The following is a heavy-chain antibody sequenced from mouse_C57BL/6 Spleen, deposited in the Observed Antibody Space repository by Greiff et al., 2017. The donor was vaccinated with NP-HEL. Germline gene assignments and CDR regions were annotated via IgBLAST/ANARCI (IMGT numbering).Heavy chain of an antibody. V-gene: IGHV5-12*01. CDR2: ISNGGGST. CDR3: ARRDYAGDYWYFDV. J-gene: IGHJ1*03. Sequence: EVQGVESGGGLVQPGGSLKLSCAASGFTFSDYYMYWVRQTPEKRLEWVAYISNGGGSTYYPDTVKGRFTISRDNAKNTLYLQMSRLKSEDTAMYYCARRDYAGDYWYFDVWGTGTTVTVSS. CDR1: GFTFSDYY. D-gene: IGHD1-1*01.